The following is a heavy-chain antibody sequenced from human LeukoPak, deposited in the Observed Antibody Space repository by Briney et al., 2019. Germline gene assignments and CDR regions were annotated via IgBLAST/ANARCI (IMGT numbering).Heavy chain of an antibody. CDR2: INPNSGGT. Sequence: ASVKVSCKASGYTFTGYYMHWVRQAPGQGLEWMGWINPNSGGTNYAQKFQGWVTMTRDTSISTAYMELSRLRSDDTAVYYCVRGGDFWSGYCPYNYYYGMDVWGQGTTVTVSS. V-gene: IGHV1-2*04. CDR1: GYTFTGYY. D-gene: IGHD3-3*01. J-gene: IGHJ6*02. CDR3: VRGGDFWSGYCPYNYYYGMDV.